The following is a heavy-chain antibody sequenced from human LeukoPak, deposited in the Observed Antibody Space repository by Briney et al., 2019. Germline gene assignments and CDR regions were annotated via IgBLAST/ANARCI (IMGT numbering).Heavy chain of an antibody. CDR2: IKQDGSKE. CDR3: VREGLFSLDY. CDR1: GFTFSNFW. D-gene: IGHD3-3*01. Sequence: QSGGSLRLSCAASGFTFSNFWMGWVRQAPGKGLEWVANIKQDGSKENFVDSVKGRFTVSRDNAKSSLYLLMNSLRVEDTAVYYCVREGLFSLDYWGQGTPVTVSS. V-gene: IGHV3-7*01. J-gene: IGHJ4*02.